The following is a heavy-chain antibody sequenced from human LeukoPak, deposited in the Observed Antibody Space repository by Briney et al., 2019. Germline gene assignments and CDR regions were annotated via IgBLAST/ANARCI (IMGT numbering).Heavy chain of an antibody. J-gene: IGHJ3*02. CDR2: ISSSSSTI. Sequence: GGSLRLSCAASGFTFSDYHMSWIRQAPGKGLEWVSYISSSSSTIYYADSVKGRFTISRDNAKNSLYLQMNSLRAEDTALYHCATGATGAFDIWGQGTMVTVSS. V-gene: IGHV3-11*01. D-gene: IGHD1-26*01. CDR3: ATGATGAFDI. CDR1: GFTFSDYH.